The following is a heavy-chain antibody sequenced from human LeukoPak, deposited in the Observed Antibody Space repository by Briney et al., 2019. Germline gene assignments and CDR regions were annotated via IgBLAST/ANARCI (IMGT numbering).Heavy chain of an antibody. CDR2: INHSGST. D-gene: IGHD4-17*01. CDR1: GGSFSGYY. Sequence: SETLSLTCAVYGGSFSGYYWSWIRQPPGKGLEWIGEINHSGSTNYNPSLKSRVTISVDTSKNQFSLKLSSVTAADTAVYYCARANDYGDPLPRYMDVWGKGTTVTVSS. CDR3: ARANDYGDPLPRYMDV. V-gene: IGHV4-34*01. J-gene: IGHJ6*03.